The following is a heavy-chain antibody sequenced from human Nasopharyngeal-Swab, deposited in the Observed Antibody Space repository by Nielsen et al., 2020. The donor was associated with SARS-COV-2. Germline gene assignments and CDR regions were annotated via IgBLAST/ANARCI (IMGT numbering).Heavy chain of an antibody. CDR1: GFTFSSYA. V-gene: IGHV3-23*03. D-gene: IGHD1-26*01. J-gene: IGHJ4*02. Sequence: GESLKISCAASGFTFSSYAMSWVRQAPGKGLEWVSVIYSGGSSTYYADSVKGRFTISRDNSKNTLYLQMNSLRAEDTAVYYCAKDQGSYHDYWGQGTLVTVSS. CDR3: AKDQGSYHDY. CDR2: IYSGGSST.